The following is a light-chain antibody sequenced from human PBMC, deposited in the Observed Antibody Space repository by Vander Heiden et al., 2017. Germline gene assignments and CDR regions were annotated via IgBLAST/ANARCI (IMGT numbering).Light chain of an antibody. CDR2: DVN. Sequence: GQSIAISCTGTSSDVGAYDYVSWYQQVPGKAPKLIIFDVNNRPSGVSNRFSGSKSGNTASLTISGLQAEDEADYCCSSYIGSNTEVFGTGTKVTVL. CDR1: SSDVGAYDY. V-gene: IGLV2-14*03. J-gene: IGLJ1*01. CDR3: SSYIGSNTEV.